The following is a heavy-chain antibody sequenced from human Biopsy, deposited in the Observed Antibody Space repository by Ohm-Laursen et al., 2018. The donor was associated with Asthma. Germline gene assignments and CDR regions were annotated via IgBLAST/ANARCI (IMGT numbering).Heavy chain of an antibody. CDR2: INSVFGTT. CDR3: ARKAGSCISRTCYSLDF. D-gene: IGHD2-2*01. Sequence: SVKVSCQSLGGTFNTYVIGCARQAPGQGLEWMGGINSVFGTTTYPQKFQDRVTITADESTSTVYMELSSLRSEDTAVYYCARKAGSCISRTCYSLDFWGQGTLVTVSS. CDR1: GGTFNTYV. J-gene: IGHJ4*02. V-gene: IGHV1-69*13.